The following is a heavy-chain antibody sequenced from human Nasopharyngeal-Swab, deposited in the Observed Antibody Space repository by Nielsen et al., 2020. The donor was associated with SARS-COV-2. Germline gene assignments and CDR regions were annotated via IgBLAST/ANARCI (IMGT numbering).Heavy chain of an antibody. CDR3: AAHSGSSLGYYYGMDV. D-gene: IGHD1-26*01. CDR2: ISSSSSYI. CDR1: GFTFSSYS. V-gene: IGHV3-21*01. Sequence: GESLKISCAASGFTFSSYSMNWVRQAPGKGLEWVSSISSSSSYIYYADSVKGRFTISRDNAKNSLYLQMNSLRAEDTAVYYCAAHSGSSLGYYYGMDVRGQGTTVTVSS. J-gene: IGHJ6*02.